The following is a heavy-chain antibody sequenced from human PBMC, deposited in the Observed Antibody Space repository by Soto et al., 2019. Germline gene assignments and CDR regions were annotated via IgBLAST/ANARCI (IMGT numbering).Heavy chain of an antibody. CDR1: GFTFSSYA. CDR2: ISGSGGST. Sequence: EVQLLESGGGLVQPGGSLRLSCAASGFTFSSYAMSWVRQAPGKGLEWVSAISGSGGSTYYADSVKGRFTISRDNSKKTLYVQMCSRRGEETAVHYCAKDRSHAGVCSSGSRYLEYFQLWGQGTLVTVSS. D-gene: IGHD2-15*01. V-gene: IGHV3-23*01. CDR3: AKDRSHAGVCSSGSRYLEYFQL. J-gene: IGHJ1*01.